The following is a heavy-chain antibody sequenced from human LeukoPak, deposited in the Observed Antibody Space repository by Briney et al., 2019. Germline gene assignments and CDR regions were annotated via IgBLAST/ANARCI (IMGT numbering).Heavy chain of an antibody. CDR2: TSYDGSNK. V-gene: IGHV3-30-3*01. D-gene: IGHD2-15*01. CDR3: ARVCSGGSCYGFDP. CDR1: GFTFSSYA. J-gene: IGHJ5*02. Sequence: PGGSLRLSCAASGFTFSSYAMHWVRQAPGKGLEWVAVTSYDGSNKYYADSVKGRFTISRDNSKNTLYLQMNSLRAEDTAVYYCARVCSGGSCYGFDPWGQGTLVTVSS.